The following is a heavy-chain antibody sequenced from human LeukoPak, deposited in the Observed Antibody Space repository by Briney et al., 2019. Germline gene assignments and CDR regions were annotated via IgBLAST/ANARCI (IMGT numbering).Heavy chain of an antibody. D-gene: IGHD2-2*01. V-gene: IGHV4-59*08. CDR1: GASISSYY. CDR3: ARHCFSQLLYWFEP. J-gene: IGHJ5*02. CDR2: IYYSGST. Sequence: PSETLSLTCIVSGASISSYYWSWIRQPPGNGLEWIGYIYYSGSTNCNPSLKSRVTISVDTSKNQFSRKLRAVTAADTAVYYCARHCFSQLLYWFEPWGEGTLVTVSS.